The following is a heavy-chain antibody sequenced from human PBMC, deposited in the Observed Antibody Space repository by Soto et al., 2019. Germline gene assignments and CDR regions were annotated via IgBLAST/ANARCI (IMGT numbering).Heavy chain of an antibody. CDR3: ARRYCRSPRCYLYYYGLDV. Sequence: QVQLVESGGGVVQPGRSLRLSCAASGFTFSSYAIHWVRQAPGKGLEWVAVISSDGSHKYYGDSVKGRFTVSRDNSKNTLSLQMNSLRAEDTAVYYCARRYCRSPRCYLYYYGLDVWGQGTTVTVPS. CDR2: ISSDGSHK. J-gene: IGHJ6*02. D-gene: IGHD2-2*01. V-gene: IGHV3-30-3*01. CDR1: GFTFSSYA.